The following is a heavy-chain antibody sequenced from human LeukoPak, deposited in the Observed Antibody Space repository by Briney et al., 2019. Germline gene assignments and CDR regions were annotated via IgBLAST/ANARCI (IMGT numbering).Heavy chain of an antibody. J-gene: IGHJ5*02. CDR1: GYTFTSSY. V-gene: IGHV1-46*01. CDR3: ARVDDSSAFGP. D-gene: IGHD3-22*01. CDR2: INLSRGST. Sequence: GASVKVSCKASGYTFTSSYMHWVRQAPGQGLEWMGIINLSRGSTSYAQKFQGRVTMTRDMSTSTVYMEVSSLRSEDTAVYYCARVDDSSAFGPWGQGTLVTVSS.